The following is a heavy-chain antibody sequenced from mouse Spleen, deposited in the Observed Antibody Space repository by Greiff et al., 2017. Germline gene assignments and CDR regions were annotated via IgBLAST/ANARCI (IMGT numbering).Heavy chain of an antibody. Sequence: QVQLQQPGAELVMPGASVKLSCKASGYTFTSYWMHWVKQRPGQGLEWIGEIDPSDSYTNYNQKFKGKATLTVDKSSSTAYMQLSSLTSEDSAVYYCARGGFTTGGFAYWGQGTLVTVSA. V-gene: IGHV1-69*01. CDR3: ARGGFTTGGFAY. D-gene: IGHD2-12*01. CDR2: IDPSDSYT. CDR1: GYTFTSYW. J-gene: IGHJ3*01.